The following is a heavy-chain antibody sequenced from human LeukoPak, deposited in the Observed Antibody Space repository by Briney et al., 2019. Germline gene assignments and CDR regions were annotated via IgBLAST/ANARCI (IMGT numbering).Heavy chain of an antibody. CDR2: IYENGGTT. Sequence: GGSLRLSCVGSGFTFRSHAMSWVRQAPEKGLEFVSGIYENGGTTYYADSVKGRFSISRDNSKNTLYLQMDSLRGEDTAVYYCAKGFRTGYSAHFDYWGQGALVTVSS. CDR3: AKGFRTGYSAHFDY. J-gene: IGHJ4*02. V-gene: IGHV3-23*01. D-gene: IGHD3/OR15-3a*01. CDR1: GFTFRSHA.